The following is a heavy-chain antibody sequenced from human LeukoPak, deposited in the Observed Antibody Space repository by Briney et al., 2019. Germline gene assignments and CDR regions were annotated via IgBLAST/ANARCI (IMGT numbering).Heavy chain of an antibody. V-gene: IGHV1-2*02. CDR1: GYTFTGYY. CDR3: ARADDYGDYGFDY. CDR2: INPNSGGT. Sequence: ASVKVSCKASGYTFTGYYMHWVRQASGQGLEWMGWINPNSGGTNYAQKFQGRVTMTRDTSISTACMELSRLRSDDTAVYYCARADDYGDYGFDYWGQGTLVTVSS. D-gene: IGHD4-17*01. J-gene: IGHJ4*02.